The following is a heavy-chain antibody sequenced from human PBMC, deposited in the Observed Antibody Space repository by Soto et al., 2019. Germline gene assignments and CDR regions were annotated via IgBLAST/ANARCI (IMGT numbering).Heavy chain of an antibody. CDR3: AREINDRHWLDP. J-gene: IGHJ5*02. D-gene: IGHD3-22*01. V-gene: IGHV1-8*01. CDR1: GYTFTCYD. Sequence: GASVKVSCKASGYTFTCYDINWVRQATGQGLEWMGRMNPNSGNTGYAQKFQGGVTMTRNTSISTAYMELSSLRSEDTAVYYCAREINDRHWLDPWGQGTLVTVSS. CDR2: MNPNSGNT.